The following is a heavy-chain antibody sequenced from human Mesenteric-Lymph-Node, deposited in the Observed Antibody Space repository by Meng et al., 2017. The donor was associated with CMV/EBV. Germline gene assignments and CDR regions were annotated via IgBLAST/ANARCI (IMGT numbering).Heavy chain of an antibody. D-gene: IGHD3-10*01. V-gene: IGHV3-66*01. Sequence: VHLVGVVGGWWQPGVSLELALAASGFNVRNKYMSWVRQAPGKGLEWVCIIYRGDNTYYIDSVKDRFTVSRDNSKNTMYLQMNSLRVEDTAVYYCTGDSVSNLNLDYWGQGTLVTVSS. CDR3: TGDSVSNLNLDY. J-gene: IGHJ4*02. CDR2: IYRGDNT. CDR1: GFNVRNKY.